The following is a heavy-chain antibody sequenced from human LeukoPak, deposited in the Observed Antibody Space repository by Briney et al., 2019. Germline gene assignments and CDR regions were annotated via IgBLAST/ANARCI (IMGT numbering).Heavy chain of an antibody. CDR3: ARARGYYYGSGGPGEYMDV. CDR2: INPSGGST. D-gene: IGHD3-10*01. V-gene: IGHV1-46*01. Sequence: ASVKVSCKASGYTFTSYYMHWVRQAPGQGLEWMGIINPSGGSTSYAQKFQGRVTMTRDTSTSTVYMELSSLRSEDTAVYYCARARGYYYGSGGPGEYMDVWGKGTTVTVSS. CDR1: GYTFTSYY. J-gene: IGHJ6*03.